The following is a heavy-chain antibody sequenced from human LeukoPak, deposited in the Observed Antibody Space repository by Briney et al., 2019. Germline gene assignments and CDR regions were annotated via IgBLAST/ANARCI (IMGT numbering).Heavy chain of an antibody. V-gene: IGHV3-21*01. CDR1: GFTFSSYS. Sequence: GGSLRLSCAASGFTFSSYSMNWVRQAPGKGLEWVSSISSSSSYIYYADSAKGRFTISRDNAKNSLYLQMNSLRAEDTAVYYCARGSTHGEHGNWGQGTLVTVSS. CDR3: ARGSTHGEHGN. D-gene: IGHD4-17*01. J-gene: IGHJ4*02. CDR2: ISSSSSYI.